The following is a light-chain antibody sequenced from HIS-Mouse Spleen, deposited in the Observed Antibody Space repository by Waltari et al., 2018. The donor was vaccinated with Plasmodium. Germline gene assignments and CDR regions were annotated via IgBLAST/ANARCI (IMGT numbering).Light chain of an antibody. CDR1: SSAVGRYTL. Sequence: QSALTQPASVSGSPGQSITISCTGTSSAVGRYTLAAWYQQHPGKAPKLMIYEGSKRPSGVSNRFSGSKSGNTASLTISGLQAEDEADYYCCSYAGSSTYVFGTGTKVTVL. CDR3: CSYAGSSTYV. V-gene: IGLV2-23*01. CDR2: EGS. J-gene: IGLJ1*01.